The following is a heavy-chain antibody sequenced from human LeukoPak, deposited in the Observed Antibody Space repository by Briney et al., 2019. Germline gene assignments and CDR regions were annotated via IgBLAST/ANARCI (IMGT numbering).Heavy chain of an antibody. CDR3: AKGPPLPGVGATKDY. CDR1: GFTFSSYG. J-gene: IGHJ4*02. D-gene: IGHD1-26*01. Sequence: GGSLRLSCAASGFTFSSYGMHWVRQAPGKGLEWVAFIRYDGSNKYYADSVKGRFTISRDNSKNTLYLQMNSLRAEDTAVYYCAKGPPLPGVGATKDYWGQGTLVTVSS. V-gene: IGHV3-30*02. CDR2: IRYDGSNK.